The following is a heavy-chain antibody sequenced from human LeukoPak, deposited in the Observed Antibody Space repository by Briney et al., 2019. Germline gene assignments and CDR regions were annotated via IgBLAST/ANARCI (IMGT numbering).Heavy chain of an antibody. CDR3: ARDESYGDYNNWFDS. CDR1: GYTFVNYG. D-gene: IGHD4-17*01. V-gene: IGHV1-18*01. J-gene: IGHJ5*01. Sequence: GASVKVSCKASGYTFVNYGISWVRQAPGQGLEWMGWISAYNGNTNYAQKFQGRVTITTDTSTSTAYMELRSLRSDDTAVYYCARDESYGDYNNWFDSWGQGTLVTVS. CDR2: ISAYNGNT.